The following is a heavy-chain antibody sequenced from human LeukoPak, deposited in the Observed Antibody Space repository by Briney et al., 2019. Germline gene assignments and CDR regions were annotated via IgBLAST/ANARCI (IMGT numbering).Heavy chain of an antibody. CDR1: GGSFSNNA. J-gene: IGHJ2*01. V-gene: IGHV1-69*11. Sequence: GASVKVSCKASGGSFSNNAISWVRQAPGQGLEWMGRIIPIMGTVNYVKRFQGRVTITADESTSTAYMELSSLRSEDTAVYYCARRAAMVSRSWCFDLWGRGTLVTVSS. CDR3: ARRAAMVSRSWCFDL. D-gene: IGHD5-18*01. CDR2: IIPIMGTV.